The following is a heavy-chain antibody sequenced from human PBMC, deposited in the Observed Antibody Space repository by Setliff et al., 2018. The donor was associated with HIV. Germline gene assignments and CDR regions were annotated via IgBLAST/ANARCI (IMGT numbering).Heavy chain of an antibody. V-gene: IGHV5-51*01. CDR1: GYSFTSYW. J-gene: IGHJ4*02. CDR3: VRYIGAAAGYIDH. D-gene: IGHD6-25*01. CDR2: IHPGDSDT. Sequence: ESLKISCKGSGYSFTSYWIGWVRQMPGKGLEWMGIIHPGDSDTRYSPSFQGQVTISADKSTTTAYLDWARLKASDTAMYYCVRYIGAAAGYIDHWGQGTLVTVSS.